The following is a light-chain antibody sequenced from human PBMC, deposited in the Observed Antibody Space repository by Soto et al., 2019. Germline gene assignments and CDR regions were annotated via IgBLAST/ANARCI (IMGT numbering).Light chain of an antibody. CDR3: CSFAAGNTYV. J-gene: IGLJ1*01. V-gene: IGLV2-23*01. CDR2: EGS. CDR1: SSDVGSQNL. Sequence: QSALTQPASVSGSPGQSITISCTGSSSDVGSQNLVSWYQQHPGIAPKLIIYEGSRRPSGVSNRFSGSQSGNTASLTVSGLQAEDEADYYCCSFAAGNTYVFGSGTKLTVL.